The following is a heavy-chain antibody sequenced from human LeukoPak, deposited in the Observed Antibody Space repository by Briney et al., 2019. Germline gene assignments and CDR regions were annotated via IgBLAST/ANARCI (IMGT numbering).Heavy chain of an antibody. V-gene: IGHV1-69*13. CDR2: IIPIFGTA. J-gene: IGHJ6*02. CDR3: ARESITMIVVDLTDYYYYGMDV. Sequence: ASVNVSCKASEGTFSSYAISWVRQAPGQGLEWMGGIIPIFGTANYAQKFQGRVTITADESTSTAYMELSSLRSEDTAVYYCARESITMIVVDLTDYYYYGMDVWGQGTTVTVSS. D-gene: IGHD3-22*01. CDR1: EGTFSSYA.